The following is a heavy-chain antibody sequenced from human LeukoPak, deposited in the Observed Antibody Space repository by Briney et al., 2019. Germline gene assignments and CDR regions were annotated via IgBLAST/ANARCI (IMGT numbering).Heavy chain of an antibody. Sequence: PSETLSLTCIVSGGSIRSYYWSWIRQPPGKGLEWIGYIFYAGSTTYNPSLKSRVTISIDTSKNQFSLKLNSVTAADTAVYYCASGERGYSYGPLDYWGRGTLVTVSS. D-gene: IGHD5-18*01. CDR2: IFYAGST. J-gene: IGHJ4*02. CDR3: ASGERGYSYGPLDY. V-gene: IGHV4-59*08. CDR1: GGSIRSYY.